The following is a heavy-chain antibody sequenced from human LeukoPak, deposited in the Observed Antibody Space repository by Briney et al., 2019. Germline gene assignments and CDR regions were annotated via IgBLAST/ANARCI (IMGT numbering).Heavy chain of an antibody. V-gene: IGHV1-18*04. D-gene: IGHD5-18*01. CDR1: GYTFTSYG. CDR2: ISAYNGNR. J-gene: IGHJ4*02. CDR3: ARVEDVDTAMALTIHFDY. Sequence: ASVKVSCKASGYTFTSYGISWVRQAPGQGLEWMGWISAYNGNRNYAQKLQGRVTVTTDTSTSTAYMELRSLRSDDTAVYYCARVEDVDTAMALTIHFDYWGQGTLVTVSS.